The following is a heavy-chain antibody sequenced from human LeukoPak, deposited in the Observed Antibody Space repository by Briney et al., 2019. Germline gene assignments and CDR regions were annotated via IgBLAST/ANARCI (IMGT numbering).Heavy chain of an antibody. Sequence: GGSLRLSCAASEFIFNRSWMNWARQAPGKGLEWVANMDPRGSHKHYVDSVKGRFTISKDNPGTSLYLDMYGLRAEDTAIYYCAIWTSGNYWGQGTLVTVSS. CDR2: MDPRGSHK. D-gene: IGHD1-1*01. J-gene: IGHJ4*02. V-gene: IGHV3-7*01. CDR3: AIWTSGNY. CDR1: EFIFNRSW.